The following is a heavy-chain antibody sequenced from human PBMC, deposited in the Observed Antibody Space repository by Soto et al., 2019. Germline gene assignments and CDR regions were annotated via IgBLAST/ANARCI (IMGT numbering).Heavy chain of an antibody. D-gene: IGHD2-2*01. Sequence: SETLSLTCSVSGGSISYNSYNWGWIRPPPGKGLEWVGGIFYTRTTYYRPSLKDRVTISVDTSKNSFSLNLTSVTAADTAVYFCARLVVVAPVANAWGQGTLVTVSS. V-gene: IGHV4-39*02. CDR3: ARLVVVAPVANA. CDR1: GGSISYNSYN. CDR2: IFYTRTT. J-gene: IGHJ4*02.